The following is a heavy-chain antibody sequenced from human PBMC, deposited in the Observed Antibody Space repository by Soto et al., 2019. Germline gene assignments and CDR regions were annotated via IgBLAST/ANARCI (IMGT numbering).Heavy chain of an antibody. V-gene: IGHV4-39*01. J-gene: IGHJ4*02. CDR2: IYFSGST. Sequence: QLQLQESGPGLVKPSETLSLTCTVSGDSVSRSPLYWGWIRQPPGEGLEWIGSIYFSGSTYYNPSLKSRLTISVDKSKSRFSLKLNSVTAAEPAVYFCARLNAWYAPWDYWGQGTMVTVSS. CDR3: ARLNAWYAPWDY. CDR1: GDSVSRSPLY. D-gene: IGHD6-13*01.